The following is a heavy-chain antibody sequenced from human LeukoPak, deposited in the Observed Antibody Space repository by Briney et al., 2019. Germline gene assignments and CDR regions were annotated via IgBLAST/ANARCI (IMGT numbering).Heavy chain of an antibody. CDR1: GFTFSSYS. D-gene: IGHD5-18*01. CDR2: ISSSSSYI. J-gene: IGHJ4*02. Sequence: PGGSLRLSCAASGFTFSSYSMNWVRQAPGKGLEWVSSISSSSSYIYYADSVKGRFTISRDNAKNSLYLQMNSLRAEDTAVYYCARAMGGYFDYWGREPWSPSPQ. V-gene: IGHV3-21*01. CDR3: ARAMGGYFDY.